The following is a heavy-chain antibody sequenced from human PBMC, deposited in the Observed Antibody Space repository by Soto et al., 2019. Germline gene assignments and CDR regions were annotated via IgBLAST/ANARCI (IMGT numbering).Heavy chain of an antibody. Sequence: PSETLSLTCAVYGGSFSGYYGSWIRPPPGKGLEWIGEINHSGSTNYNPSLKSRVTISVDTSKNQFSLYLQMNSLGAEDTAVYYCARAEGSGAYYYYYGMDVWGQGTTVTVSS. CDR3: ARAEGSGAYYYYYGMDV. CDR2: INHSGST. V-gene: IGHV4-34*01. J-gene: IGHJ6*02. D-gene: IGHD2-15*01. CDR1: GGSFSGYY.